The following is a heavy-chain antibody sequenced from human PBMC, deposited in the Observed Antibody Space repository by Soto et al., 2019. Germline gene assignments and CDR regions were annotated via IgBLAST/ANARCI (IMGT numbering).Heavy chain of an antibody. CDR1: GYSFTSYG. J-gene: IGHJ5*02. CDR2: ISAYNGNT. D-gene: IGHD1-26*01. Sequence: ASVKVSCKASGYSFTSYGISWVRQAPGQGLEWMGWISAYNGNTKYAQKLQGRVTMTTDTSKNTLYLQMNSLRAEDTAVYYCARDSSLYRELLPARFDPWGQGTLVTVSS. CDR3: ARDSSLYRELLPARFDP. V-gene: IGHV1-18*01.